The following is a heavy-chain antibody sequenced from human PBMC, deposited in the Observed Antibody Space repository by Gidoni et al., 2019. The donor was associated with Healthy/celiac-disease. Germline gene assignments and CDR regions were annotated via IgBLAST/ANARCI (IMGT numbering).Heavy chain of an antibody. Sequence: QLQLQEAGPGLVKPSETLSLTCTVSGGSISSSSYYWGWLRQPPGKGLEWIGSIYYSGSTYYQPSLKSRVPISVDTSKNQFSLKLSSVTAADTAVYYCARHSMLWDSSGYPVNWFDPWGQGTLVTVSS. CDR1: GGSISSSSYY. CDR3: ARHSMLWDSSGYPVNWFDP. CDR2: IYYSGST. V-gene: IGHV4-39*01. J-gene: IGHJ5*02. D-gene: IGHD3-22*01.